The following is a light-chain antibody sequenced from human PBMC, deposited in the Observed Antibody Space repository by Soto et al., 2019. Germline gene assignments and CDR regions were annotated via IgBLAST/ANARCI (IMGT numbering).Light chain of an antibody. Sequence: IVMTQSPATLSVSPGESATLSCRASQSLXGNFAWYKGKPGQAPRTLISGQSTRATGIPARFIGSGSGREFTLTISSLQSEDFSVYYCQQYNNWPTWTFGQGTKVDI. J-gene: IGKJ1*01. CDR2: GQS. V-gene: IGKV3-15*01. CDR1: QSLXGN. CDR3: QQYNNWPTWT.